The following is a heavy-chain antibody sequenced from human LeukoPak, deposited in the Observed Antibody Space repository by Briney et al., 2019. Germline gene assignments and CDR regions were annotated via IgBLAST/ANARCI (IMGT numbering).Heavy chain of an antibody. CDR2: MNPNSGNT. J-gene: IGHJ6*03. Sequence: GASVKVSCKASGYTFTSYDINWVRQATGQGLEWMGWMNPNSGNTGYAQKFQGRVTMTRNTSISTAYMELSSLRTEDTAVYYCARVGYSYGLLSFYYYYYMDVWGKGTTVTVSS. CDR1: GYTFTSYD. V-gene: IGHV1-8*01. D-gene: IGHD5-18*01. CDR3: ARVGYSYGLLSFYYYYYMDV.